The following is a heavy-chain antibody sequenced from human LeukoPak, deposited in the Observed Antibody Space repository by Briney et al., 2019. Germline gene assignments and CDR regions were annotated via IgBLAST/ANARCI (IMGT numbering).Heavy chain of an antibody. CDR2: ISSSGSTI. Sequence: GSLRLSCAASGFTFSSYEMNWVRQAPGKGLEWVSYISSSGSTIYYADSVKGRFTISRDNSKNTLYLQMNSLRAEDTAVYYCAKEVGGAIPPYYFDYWGQGTLVTVSS. V-gene: IGHV3-48*03. J-gene: IGHJ4*02. D-gene: IGHD3-16*02. CDR1: GFTFSSYE. CDR3: AKEVGGAIPPYYFDY.